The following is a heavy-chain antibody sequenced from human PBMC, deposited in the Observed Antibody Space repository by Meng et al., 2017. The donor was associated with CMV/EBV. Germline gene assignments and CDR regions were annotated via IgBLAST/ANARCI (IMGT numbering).Heavy chain of an antibody. Sequence: RPLLPGLGPWLVQPSATLSPTFIASGGSISSSSYYWGWIRQPPGKGLEWIGSIYYSGSTYYNPSLKSRVTISVDTSKNQFSLKLSSVTAADTAVYYCARDLSNPLVVPAAYNWFDPWGQGTLVTVSS. D-gene: IGHD2-2*01. CDR3: ARDLSNPLVVPAAYNWFDP. V-gene: IGHV4-39*06. CDR1: GGSISSSSYY. J-gene: IGHJ5*02. CDR2: IYYSGST.